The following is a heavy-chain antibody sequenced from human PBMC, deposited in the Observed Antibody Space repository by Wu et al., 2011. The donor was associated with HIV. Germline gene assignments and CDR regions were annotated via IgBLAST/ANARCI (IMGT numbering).Heavy chain of an antibody. CDR2: IIPIFGTA. Sequence: QVQLVQSGAEVKKPGSSMKVSCTASGGTFSGYAISWVRQAPGQGLEWMGRIIPIFGTAIYAHKFQGRLTITADKSSNTASMELTSLKSEDTAVYYCATDPTIAVAGTKSFWGRGTLVSVSS. D-gene: IGHD6-19*01. J-gene: IGHJ4*02. V-gene: IGHV1-69*14. CDR1: GGTFSGYA. CDR3: ATDPTIAVAGTKSF.